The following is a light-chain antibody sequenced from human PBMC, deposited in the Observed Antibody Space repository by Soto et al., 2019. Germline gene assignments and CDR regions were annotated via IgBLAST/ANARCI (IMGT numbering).Light chain of an antibody. V-gene: IGLV1-40*01. Sequence: QSALTQPPSLSGAPGQRVSISCTGSSSNIGAGFDVHWYQQLPGTAPKLLISGNSNRPSGVPDRFSVSKSGTSASLAITGLQDEDEAEYYCQSYDTRLSGSIFGGGTQLTVL. CDR3: QSYDTRLSGSI. J-gene: IGLJ2*01. CDR1: SSNIGAGFD. CDR2: GNS.